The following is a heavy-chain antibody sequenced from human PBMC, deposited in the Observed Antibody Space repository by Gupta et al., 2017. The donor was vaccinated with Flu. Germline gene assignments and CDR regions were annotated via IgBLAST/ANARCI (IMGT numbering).Heavy chain of an antibody. Sequence: QVQLVESGGGVVQPGRSLRLPCAASGFTFSSYGMHWVRQAPGKGLEWVAVISYDGSNQYYADSVKGRFTISRDNSKNTLYLQMNSLRAEDTAGYYCAKDRQFGYYGMDVWGQGTTGTVSS. CDR3: AKDRQFGYYGMDV. CDR1: GFTFSSYG. V-gene: IGHV3-30*18. J-gene: IGHJ6*02. CDR2: ISYDGSNQ. D-gene: IGHD3-10*01.